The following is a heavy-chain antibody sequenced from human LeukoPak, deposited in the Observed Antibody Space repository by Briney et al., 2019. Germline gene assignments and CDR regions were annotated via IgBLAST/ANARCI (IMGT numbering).Heavy chain of an antibody. CDR2: IFHTGHT. CDR1: GGSISSGDYP. D-gene: IGHD3-10*01. J-gene: IGHJ4*02. Sequence: SQTLSLTCAVSGGSISSGDYPWSCIRQPPGKGLEWIGYIFHTGHTSYNPSLNSRATISVDMSKNQLSMKLSSVTAAETAVYYCARGFYGSGSQFDYWGQGTLVSVSS. CDR3: ARGFYGSGSQFDY. V-gene: IGHV4-30-2*01.